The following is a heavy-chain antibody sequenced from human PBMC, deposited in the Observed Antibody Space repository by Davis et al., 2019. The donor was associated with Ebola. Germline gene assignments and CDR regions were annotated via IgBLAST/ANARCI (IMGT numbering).Heavy chain of an antibody. V-gene: IGHV5-51*01. CDR1: GYIFNTYW. D-gene: IGHD3-10*01. Sequence: GESLKISCKGSGYIFNTYWIGWVRQVPGKGLELMGIIYPGDSDTRYSPSFQGQVTISTDKSISTAYLQWSSLKASDTAMYYCARSKASRRGDAFDIWGQGTMVTVSS. CDR2: IYPGDSDT. J-gene: IGHJ3*02. CDR3: ARSKASRRGDAFDI.